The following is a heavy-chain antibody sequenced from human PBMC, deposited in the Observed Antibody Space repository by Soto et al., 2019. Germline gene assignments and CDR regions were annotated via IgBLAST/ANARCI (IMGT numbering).Heavy chain of an antibody. CDR3: ARRSAHYYDSSGYDY. V-gene: IGHV1-18*01. CDR1: GYTFTSYG. D-gene: IGHD3-22*01. Sequence: GASVKVSCKASGYTFTSYGISWVRQAPGQGLEWMGWISAYNGNTNYAQKLQGRVTMTTDTSTSTAYMELRSLRSDDTAVYYCARRSAHYYDSSGYDYWGQGTLVTVSS. J-gene: IGHJ4*02. CDR2: ISAYNGNT.